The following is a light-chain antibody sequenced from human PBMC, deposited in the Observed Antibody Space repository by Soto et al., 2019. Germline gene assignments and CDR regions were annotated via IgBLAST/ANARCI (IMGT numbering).Light chain of an antibody. J-gene: IGKJ2*01. V-gene: IGKV3-15*01. CDR1: QSVSSN. CDR2: GAS. CDR3: QQYNNWPPYT. Sequence: EIVMTQSPATLSVSPGERATLSCRASQSVSSNVAWYQQKPGQAPRLLIYGASTRATGIPARFSGSGSGTEYNLTSSRLQSEDFAGYYCQQYNNWPPYTFGQGTKLEIK.